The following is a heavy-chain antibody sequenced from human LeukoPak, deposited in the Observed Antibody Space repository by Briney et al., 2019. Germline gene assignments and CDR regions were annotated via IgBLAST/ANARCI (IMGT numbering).Heavy chain of an antibody. J-gene: IGHJ4*02. Sequence: GGSLRLSCAASGFTVSSNYMSWVRQAPGKGLEWVSVIYSGGSTYYADSVKGRFTISRDNSKNTLFLQMNRLRPEDAAVYYCAKAPVTTCRGAYCYPFDYWGQGTLVTVSS. CDR1: GFTVSSNY. CDR2: IYSGGST. CDR3: AKAPVTTCRGAYCYPFDY. V-gene: IGHV3-53*01. D-gene: IGHD2-21*01.